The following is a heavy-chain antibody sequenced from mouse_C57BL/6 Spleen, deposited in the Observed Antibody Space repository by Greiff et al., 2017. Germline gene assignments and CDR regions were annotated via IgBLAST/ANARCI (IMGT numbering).Heavy chain of an antibody. J-gene: IGHJ2*01. D-gene: IGHD4-1*01. CDR2: IYPGDGDT. Sequence: QVQLQQSGPELVKPGASVKISCKASGYAFSSSWMNWVKQRPGKGLEWIGRIYPGDGDTNYNGKFKGKATLTADKSSSTAYMQLSSLTSEDSAVYLCARWDLFDYWGQGSTLTVSS. CDR1: GYAFSSSW. V-gene: IGHV1-82*01. CDR3: ARWDLFDY.